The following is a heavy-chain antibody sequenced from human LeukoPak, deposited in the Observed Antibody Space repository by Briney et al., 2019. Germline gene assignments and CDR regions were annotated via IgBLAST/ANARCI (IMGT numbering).Heavy chain of an antibody. CDR2: VDPEDGQT. V-gene: IGHV1-69-2*01. J-gene: IGHJ4*02. CDR3: TTLTYDITDFNL. CDR1: GYTFTDYY. D-gene: IGHD3-9*01. Sequence: GASVKVSCKASGYTFTDYYMHWVQQAPGKGLEWVGRVDPEDGQTIYAEKFQTRVTITADTSTDTAYMELSNLRSEDTALYYCTTLTYDITDFNLWGQGTLVTVSS.